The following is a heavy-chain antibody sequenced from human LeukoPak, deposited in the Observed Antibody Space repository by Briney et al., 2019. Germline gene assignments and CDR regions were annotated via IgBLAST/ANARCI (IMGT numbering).Heavy chain of an antibody. Sequence: GGSLRLSCSVSGFSFSSYAMHWVRQAPGKGLEYVSSISSNGDSTYYADSVKGRFTISRDNSKNTLFLQMSSLRAEDTAVYYCVKDINGSGSLWGQGTLVTVSS. CDR2: ISSNGDST. CDR3: VKDINGSGSL. CDR1: GFSFSSYA. J-gene: IGHJ4*02. D-gene: IGHD3-10*01. V-gene: IGHV3-64D*09.